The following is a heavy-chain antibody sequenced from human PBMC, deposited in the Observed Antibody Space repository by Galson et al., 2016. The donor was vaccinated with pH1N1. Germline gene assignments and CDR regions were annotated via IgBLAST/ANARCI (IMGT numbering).Heavy chain of an antibody. D-gene: IGHD4-17*01. J-gene: IGHJ3*02. CDR3: ARQYDFGDYRGDAFDI. CDR1: GYRFTSYW. V-gene: IGHV5-51*03. CDR2: VNPGGSTI. Sequence: QSGAEVKKPGESPKISCKASGYRFTSYWIAWVRQVPGKGLEWVGVVNPGGSTIRHGPPFQGQVTISSDKSINTAYLQWISLKASDTATYYCARQYDFGDYRGDAFDIWGQGTMVIVSS.